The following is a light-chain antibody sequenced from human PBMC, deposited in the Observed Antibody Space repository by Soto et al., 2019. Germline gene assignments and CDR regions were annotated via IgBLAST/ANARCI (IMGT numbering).Light chain of an antibody. CDR3: QQRGNWHPPIS. V-gene: IGKV3-11*01. J-gene: IGKJ5*01. CDR1: QSISYS. CDR2: DAS. Sequence: EIVLTQSPATLSLSPGERATLSCSASQSISYSLAWYQQKPGQAPRLLIHDASSRVTGVPARFSGSGSETDFTLTISSLQPEDFAVYYCQQRGNWHPPISFGQGTRLEIK.